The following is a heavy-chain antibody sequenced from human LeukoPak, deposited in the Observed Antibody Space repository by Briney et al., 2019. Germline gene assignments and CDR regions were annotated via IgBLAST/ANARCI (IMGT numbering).Heavy chain of an antibody. J-gene: IGHJ4*02. D-gene: IGHD5-24*01. Sequence: AASVKVSCKASGYTFTGCYMHWVRQAPGQGLEWMGWINPNSGGTNSAQKFQGRVTMTRDTSISTAYMELSRLRSDDTAVYYCARDQGMNGYNLGFIDYWGQGTLVTVSS. CDR1: GYTFTGCY. V-gene: IGHV1-2*02. CDR2: INPNSGGT. CDR3: ARDQGMNGYNLGFIDY.